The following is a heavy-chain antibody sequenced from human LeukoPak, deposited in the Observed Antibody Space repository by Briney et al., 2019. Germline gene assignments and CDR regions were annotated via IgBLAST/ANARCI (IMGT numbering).Heavy chain of an antibody. D-gene: IGHD6-19*01. J-gene: IGHJ4*02. CDR3: ARGSTPGIAVAGPEVLPAD. V-gene: IGHV1-18*01. Sequence: GASVKVSCKASGYTFTSYGISWVRQAPGQGLEWMGWISAYNGNTNYAQKLQGRVTMTTDTSTSTAYMELRSLRSDDTAVYYCARGSTPGIAVAGPEVLPADWGQGTLVTVSS. CDR2: ISAYNGNT. CDR1: GYTFTSYG.